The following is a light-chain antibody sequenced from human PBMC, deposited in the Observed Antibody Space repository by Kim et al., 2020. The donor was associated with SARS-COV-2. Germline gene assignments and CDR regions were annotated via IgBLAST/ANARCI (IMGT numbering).Light chain of an antibody. CDR1: SGSIASNY. V-gene: IGLV6-57*03. CDR2: EDN. CDR3: QSFDSNKGGV. J-gene: IGLJ3*02. Sequence: KTVTISGTRSSGSIASNYVQWYQQRPGSAPPTVICEDNQRPSGVPDRFSGSIDRSSNSASLAISGLKTEDEADYYCQSFDSNKGGVFGGGTQLTVL.